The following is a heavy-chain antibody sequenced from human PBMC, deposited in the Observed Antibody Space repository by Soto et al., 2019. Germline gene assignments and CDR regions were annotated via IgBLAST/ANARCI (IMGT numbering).Heavy chain of an antibody. CDR1: GFTFSSYG. J-gene: IGHJ6*01. CDR3: AKSLGSGSYVPSYYYYGMDV. Sequence: QVQLVESGGGVVQPGRSLRLSCAASGFTFSSYGMHWVRQAPGKGLEWVAVISYDGSNKYYADSVKGRFTISRDNSKNTLYLQMNSLRAEDTAVYYCAKSLGSGSYVPSYYYYGMDVW. D-gene: IGHD3-10*01. CDR2: ISYDGSNK. V-gene: IGHV3-30*18.